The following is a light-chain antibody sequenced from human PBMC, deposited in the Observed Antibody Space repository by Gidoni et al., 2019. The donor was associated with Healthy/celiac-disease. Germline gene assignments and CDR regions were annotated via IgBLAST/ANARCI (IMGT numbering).Light chain of an antibody. CDR3: QQYGSSPPWT. V-gene: IGKV3-20*01. Sequence: SVTISYLAWYQKKPGQAPRLLIDGGSSRATGIPDRFSGSGSGTDFTLTISRLEPEDFAVYYCQQYGSSPPWTFGQGTKVEIK. CDR1: SVTISY. CDR2: GGS. J-gene: IGKJ1*01.